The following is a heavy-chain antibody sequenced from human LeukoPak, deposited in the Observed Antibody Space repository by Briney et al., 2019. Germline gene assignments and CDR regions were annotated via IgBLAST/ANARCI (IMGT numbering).Heavy chain of an antibody. CDR3: GRAHNDYGGNSAMLDY. CDR1: GGTFSTYA. D-gene: IGHD4-23*01. V-gene: IGHV1-69*13. J-gene: IGHJ4*02. Sequence: ASVKVSCKASGGTFSTYAISWVRQAPGQGLEWMGGIIPIFGTTNYGQKFQGRVTITADESTSTVHMEVSSLRSEDTAVHYCGRAHNDYGGNSAMLDYWGQGTLVTVSS. CDR2: IIPIFGTT.